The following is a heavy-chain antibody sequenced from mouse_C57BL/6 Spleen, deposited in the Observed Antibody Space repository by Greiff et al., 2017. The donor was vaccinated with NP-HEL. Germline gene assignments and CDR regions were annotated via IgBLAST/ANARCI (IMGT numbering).Heavy chain of an antibody. V-gene: IGHV1-4*01. J-gene: IGHJ2*01. CDR1: GYTFTSYT. D-gene: IGHD3-3*01. Sequence: VQLQQSGAELARPGASVKMSCKASGYTFTSYTMHWVKQRPGQGLEWIGYINPCSGYTKYNQKFKGKATLTADKSSSTAYMQLSSLTSEDSAGYDCARGGAGRDDFDYWGQGTTVTVSS. CDR2: INPCSGYT. CDR3: ARGGAGRDDFDY.